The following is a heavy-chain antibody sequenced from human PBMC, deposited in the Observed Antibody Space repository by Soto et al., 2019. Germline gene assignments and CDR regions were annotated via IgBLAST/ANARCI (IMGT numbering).Heavy chain of an antibody. CDR2: IIPFFGTT. CDR1: GGTFSGFA. Sequence: QVQLVQSGHEVKRPASSVKVSCKASGGTFSGFAVSWVRQAPGQGLEWLGAIIPFFGTTFYAHKFQGRVTITTDESSNTVYLDLSSLTSEDTAFYYCATLASPYSTGTSDSVAPHWGQGTLVTVSS. CDR3: ATLASPYSTGTSDSVAPH. D-gene: IGHD1-1*01. V-gene: IGHV1-69*01. J-gene: IGHJ4*02.